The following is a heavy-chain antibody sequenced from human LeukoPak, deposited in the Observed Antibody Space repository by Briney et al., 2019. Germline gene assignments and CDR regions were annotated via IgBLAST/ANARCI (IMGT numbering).Heavy chain of an antibody. CDR2: IKSKTDGGTT. V-gene: IGHV3-15*01. CDR3: TTGYYYYDSSGTKYYFDY. D-gene: IGHD3-22*01. J-gene: IGHJ4*02. CDR1: GFTFSNAW. Sequence: PGGSLRLSCAASGFTFSNAWLSWVRPAPGKGLEWVGRIKSKTDGGTTDYAAPVKGRFTISRDDSKNTLYLQMNSLKTEDTAVYYCTTGYYYYDSSGTKYYFDYWGQGTLVTVSS.